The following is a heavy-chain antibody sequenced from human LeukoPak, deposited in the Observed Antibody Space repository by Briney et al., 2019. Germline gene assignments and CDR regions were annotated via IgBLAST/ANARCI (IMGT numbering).Heavy chain of an antibody. J-gene: IGHJ1*01. CDR3: AKGDSEHFQH. CDR2: INPNSGRT. V-gene: IGHV1-2*02. Sequence: ASVKVSCRASGYIFTDYYIHWVRQAPGQGLEWMGWINPNSGRTNYAQRFQGRVAMTRDTSISTGYMELSSLRSDDRAVYYCAKGDSEHFQHWGQGALVTVSS. CDR1: GYIFTDYY.